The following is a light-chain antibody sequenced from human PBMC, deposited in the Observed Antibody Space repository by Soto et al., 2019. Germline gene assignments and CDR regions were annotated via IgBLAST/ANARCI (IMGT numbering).Light chain of an antibody. CDR3: SAHGGTNTVI. CDR1: ASDIGGYSF. CDR2: DVN. V-gene: IGLV2-8*01. J-gene: IGLJ1*01. Sequence: QSALTQPPSASGSPGQSVAISCTGTASDIGGYSFVSWYQQHTGKAPTLVMYDVNKRPSGVPDRFSGSQSGNTASLTVSGPQAENEAEYYCSAHGGTNTVIVGTGTKLTVL.